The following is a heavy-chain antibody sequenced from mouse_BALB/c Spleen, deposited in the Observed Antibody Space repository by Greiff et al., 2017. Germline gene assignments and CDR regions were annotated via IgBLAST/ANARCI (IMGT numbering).Heavy chain of an antibody. CDR3: TRERDWAMDY. Sequence: VKLQESGAELVRPGASVTLSCKASGYTFTDYEMHWVKQTPVHGLEWIGAIDPETGGTAYNQKFKGKATLTADKSSSTAYMELRSLTSEDSAVYYCTRERDWAMDYWGQGTSVTVSA. V-gene: IGHV1-15*01. CDR1: GYTFTDYE. CDR2: IDPETGGT. J-gene: IGHJ4*01.